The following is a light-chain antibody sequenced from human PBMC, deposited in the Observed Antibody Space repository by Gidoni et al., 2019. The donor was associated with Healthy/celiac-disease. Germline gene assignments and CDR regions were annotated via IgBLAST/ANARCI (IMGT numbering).Light chain of an antibody. Sequence: QMTQSPSTLSASVGDRVTITCRASQSISSWLAWYQQKPGKAPDLLIFDASSLESGVPSRFSGSGSGTEFTLTISSLQPDDFATYYCQQYDSYSRTFGQGTKVEIK. J-gene: IGKJ1*01. CDR3: QQYDSYSRT. CDR1: QSISSW. CDR2: DAS. V-gene: IGKV1-5*01.